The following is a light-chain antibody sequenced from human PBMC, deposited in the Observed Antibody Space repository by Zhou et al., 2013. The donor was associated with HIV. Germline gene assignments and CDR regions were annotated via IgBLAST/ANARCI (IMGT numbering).Light chain of an antibody. CDR2: TAS. Sequence: DIQMTQSPSSLSASVGDRVSLTCRASQSISKYLNWYQHKPGKAPRLLIYTASTLHSGVPSRFSGRGSETDFTLTINSLQAEDFATYYCQQGFSPPYTFGQGTKLEI. CDR3: QQGFSPPYT. V-gene: IGKV1-39*01. J-gene: IGKJ2*01. CDR1: QSISKY.